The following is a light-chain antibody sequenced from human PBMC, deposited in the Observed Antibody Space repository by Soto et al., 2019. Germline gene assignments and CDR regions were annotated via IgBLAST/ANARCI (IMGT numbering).Light chain of an antibody. Sequence: EIGMPQSTATLSVSAGERATLSCRASENIYTNLAWYQQKPGQAPRLLFYGASTRATGLPARFSGTGSGTEFTLTINSLQAEDSAVYYCQQYYNLPRPFGQGTRL. CDR3: QQYYNLPRP. V-gene: IGKV3-15*01. CDR1: ENIYTN. J-gene: IGKJ5*01. CDR2: GAS.